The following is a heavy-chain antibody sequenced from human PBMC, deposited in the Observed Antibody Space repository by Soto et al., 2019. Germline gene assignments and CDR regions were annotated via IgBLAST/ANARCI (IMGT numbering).Heavy chain of an antibody. CDR1: GFTFSSYA. V-gene: IGHV3-23*01. Sequence: PGGSLRLSCAASGFTFSSYAMSWVRQAPGKGLEWVSAISGSGGSTYYADSVKGRFTISRDNSKNTLYLQMNSLRAEDTAVYYCAKDDYGDYVTGEGGAFDIWGQGTMVTVSS. CDR2: ISGSGGST. D-gene: IGHD4-17*01. J-gene: IGHJ3*02. CDR3: AKDDYGDYVTGEGGAFDI.